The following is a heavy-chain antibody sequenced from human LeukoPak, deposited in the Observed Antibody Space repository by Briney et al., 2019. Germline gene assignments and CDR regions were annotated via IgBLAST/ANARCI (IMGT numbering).Heavy chain of an antibody. CDR1: GFGFSNYS. J-gene: IGHJ4*02. CDR2: ISRTGNIV. D-gene: IGHD2-21*02. Sequence: PGGSLRLSCVATGFGFSNYSMHWLRQAPGKGLAWVSYISRTGNIVYYADSVKGRFTISRDNAKDSLFLQMDSLRDEDTAVYYCANLTHWGQGILVTVSS. CDR3: ANLTH. V-gene: IGHV3-48*02.